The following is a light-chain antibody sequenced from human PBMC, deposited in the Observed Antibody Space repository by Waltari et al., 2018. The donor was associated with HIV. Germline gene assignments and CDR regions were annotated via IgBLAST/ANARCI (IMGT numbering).Light chain of an antibody. V-gene: IGLV2-14*01. J-gene: IGLJ1*01. CDR1: SSDVGGYKS. Sequence: QSALTQPASVSGSPGQSITISCTGTSSDVGGYKSVSWYQQHPGKAPKFMIYDVSNRPSGVSKRFSGSKSGNTASLTISGLQAEDEADYYCTSYTSSSGYVFGTGTKVTVL. CDR3: TSYTSSSGYV. CDR2: DVS.